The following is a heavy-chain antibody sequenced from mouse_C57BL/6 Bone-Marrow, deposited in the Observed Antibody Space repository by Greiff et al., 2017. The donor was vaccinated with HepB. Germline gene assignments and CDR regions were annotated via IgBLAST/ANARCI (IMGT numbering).Heavy chain of an antibody. D-gene: IGHD1-1*01. J-gene: IGHJ3*01. CDR1: GFSLTSYG. CDR3: ARDDGSSLAWFAY. CDR2: IWSGGST. Sequence: QVQLKESGPGLVQPSQSLSITCTVSGFSLTSYGVHWVRQSPGKGLEWLGVIWSGGSTDYNAAFISRLSVSKDNSKSQVFFKMNSLQADDTAIYYCARDDGSSLAWFAYWGQGTLVTVSA. V-gene: IGHV2-2*01.